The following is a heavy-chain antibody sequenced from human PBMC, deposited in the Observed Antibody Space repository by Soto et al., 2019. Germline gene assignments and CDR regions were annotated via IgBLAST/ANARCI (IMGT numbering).Heavy chain of an antibody. Sequence: GESLKISCKGSGYTSTGNWIGSVRQMPGKGLEWMGIIYPGDSETRYSPSFQGQVTISADKSINTAYLQWSSLKASDTAIYYCARTFGGHLYSFDFWGQGTLVNVSS. V-gene: IGHV5-51*01. CDR3: ARTFGGHLYSFDF. CDR1: GYTSTGNW. D-gene: IGHD3-16*01. CDR2: IYPGDSET. J-gene: IGHJ4*02.